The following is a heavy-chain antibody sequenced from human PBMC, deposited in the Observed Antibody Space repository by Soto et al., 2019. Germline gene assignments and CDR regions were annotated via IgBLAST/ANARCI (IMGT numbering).Heavy chain of an antibody. J-gene: IGHJ4*02. V-gene: IGHV4-59*01. CDR1: GGSMSSYY. CDR2: IYYSGST. D-gene: IGHD5-12*01. Sequence: SETLSLTCTVSGGSMSSYYWSWIRQPPGKGLEWIGYIYYSGSTNYNPSLKSRVTMSVDTPKNQFSLKLSSVTAADTAMYYCARDSGFRRDGYNFFDYWGQGTLVTVSS. CDR3: ARDSGFRRDGYNFFDY.